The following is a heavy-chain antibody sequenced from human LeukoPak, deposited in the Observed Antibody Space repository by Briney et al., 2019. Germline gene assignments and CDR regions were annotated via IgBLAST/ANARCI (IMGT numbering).Heavy chain of an antibody. V-gene: IGHV5-10-1*01. J-gene: IGHJ4*02. CDR2: IDPSDSYT. Sequence: GESLRISCKGSGYSFTRYWISWVRQMPGTGLEWMGRIDPSDSYTNYSPSFQDHVTISVDKSISTAYLQWSSLKASDTAMYYCARRYYASGSADHWGQGTLVTVSS. D-gene: IGHD3-10*01. CDR3: ARRYYASGSADH. CDR1: GYSFTRYW.